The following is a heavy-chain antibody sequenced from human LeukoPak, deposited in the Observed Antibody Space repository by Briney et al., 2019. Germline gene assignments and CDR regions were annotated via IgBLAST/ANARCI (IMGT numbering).Heavy chain of an antibody. CDR2: IYYSGST. CDR1: GGSISSYY. CDR3: ARVPIAAAGTPLDY. J-gene: IGHJ4*02. V-gene: IGHV4-59*12. D-gene: IGHD6-13*01. Sequence: SETLSLTCTVSGGSISSYYWSWIRQPPGKGLEWIGYIYYSGSTNYNPSFKSRVTISVDTSKNQFSLKLSSVTAADTAVYYCARVPIAAAGTPLDYWGQGTLVTVSS.